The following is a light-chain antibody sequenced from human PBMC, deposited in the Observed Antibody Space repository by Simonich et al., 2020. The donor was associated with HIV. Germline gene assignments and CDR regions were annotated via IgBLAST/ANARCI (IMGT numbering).Light chain of an antibody. J-gene: IGKJ1*01. CDR2: WAS. V-gene: IGKV4-1*01. Sequence: DIVMTQSPDSLAVSLCERATISCKSSPSVLYSSHNKNYLAWYQQKPGQHPKLLIYWASTRESGVPARFSGSGSGTDFTLTISSLQAEDVAVYYCQQYYSAPLTFGQGTKVEIK. CDR3: QQYYSAPLT. CDR1: PSVLYSSHNKNY.